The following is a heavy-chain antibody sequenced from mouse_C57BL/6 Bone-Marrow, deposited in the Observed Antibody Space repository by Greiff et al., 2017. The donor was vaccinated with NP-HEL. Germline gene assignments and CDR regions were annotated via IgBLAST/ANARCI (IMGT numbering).Heavy chain of an antibody. D-gene: IGHD1-1*01. Sequence: VKLMESGAELVMPGASVKLSCKASGYTFTSYWMHWVKQRPGQGLEWIGEIDPSDSYTNYNQKFKGKSTLTVDKSSSTAYMQLSSLTSEDSAVYYCAREGYYYGFAYWGQGTLVTVSA. CDR1: GYTFTSYW. V-gene: IGHV1-69*01. CDR3: AREGYYYGFAY. J-gene: IGHJ3*01. CDR2: IDPSDSYT.